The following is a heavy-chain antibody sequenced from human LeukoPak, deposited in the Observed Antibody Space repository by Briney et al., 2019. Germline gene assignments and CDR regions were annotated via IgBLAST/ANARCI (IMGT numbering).Heavy chain of an antibody. J-gene: IGHJ1*01. V-gene: IGHV1-46*01. D-gene: IGHD5-18*01. CDR1: GYTFTSYY. Sequence: ASVKVSCKASGYTFTSYYIHWVRQAPGQGPEWMGIIYPSGGSTTYAQKFQGRVTMTRDMSTSTVYMELSSLRSEDTAVYYCALRGYSYGNLGFFEYFQHWGQGTLVTVSS. CDR3: ALRGYSYGNLGFFEYFQH. CDR2: IYPSGGST.